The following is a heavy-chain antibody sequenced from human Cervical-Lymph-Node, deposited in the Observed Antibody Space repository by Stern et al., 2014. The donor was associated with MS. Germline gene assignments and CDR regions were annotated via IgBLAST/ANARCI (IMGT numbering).Heavy chain of an antibody. CDR2: SVVGSGNT. CDR3: AAEPMYYSDSVGAFDI. D-gene: IGHD3-22*01. J-gene: IGHJ3*02. Sequence: QLVESGPEVKKPGTSVKVSCKASGFTFTSSAVQWVRQARGQRLAWIGWSVVGSGNTNYAQKFQERVTITRDMSTSTAYMELSSLRSEDTAVYYCAAEPMYYSDSVGAFDIWGQGTMVTVSS. V-gene: IGHV1-58*01. CDR1: GFTFTSSA.